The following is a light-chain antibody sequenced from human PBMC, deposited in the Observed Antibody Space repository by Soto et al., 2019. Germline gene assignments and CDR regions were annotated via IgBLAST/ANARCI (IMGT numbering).Light chain of an antibody. J-gene: IGKJ4*01. CDR2: AAV. V-gene: IGKV3-11*01. Sequence: VLTQSPATLSLSPGERATLSCRASQSVSKYLAWYQQKPGQAPRLLIYAAVNRATGIPASISGSASGADFTHTTSSLEPEDSAVYYGQQRSDWRFGGGTKVEIK. CDR1: QSVSKY. CDR3: QQRSDWR.